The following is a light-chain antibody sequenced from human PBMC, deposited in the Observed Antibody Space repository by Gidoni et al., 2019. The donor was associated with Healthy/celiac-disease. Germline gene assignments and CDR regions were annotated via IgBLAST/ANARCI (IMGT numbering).Light chain of an antibody. CDR3: QQSYSTPHT. CDR1: QSISNY. V-gene: IGKV1-39*01. CDR2: TAS. Sequence: DIQMTQSPSSLSASVGDRVTITCRASQSISNYLNWYEQKPGKAPKLLIYTASSLQSGVPPRFSGSGSGTDFTLTISSLQPEDFATYYCQQSYSTPHTFGQGTKLEIK. J-gene: IGKJ2*01.